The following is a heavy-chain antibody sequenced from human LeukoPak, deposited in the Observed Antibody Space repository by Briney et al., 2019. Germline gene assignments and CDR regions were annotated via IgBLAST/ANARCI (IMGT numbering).Heavy chain of an antibody. J-gene: IGHJ4*02. CDR3: AGTIVGATPFDY. D-gene: IGHD1-26*01. Sequence: ASVKVSCKASGYTFTSYGISWVRQAPGQGLEWMGWISAYNGNTNYAQKLQGRVTMTTDTSTSTAYMELRSLRSDDTAVYYCAGTIVGATPFDYWGQGTLVTVSS. V-gene: IGHV1-18*01. CDR1: GYTFTSYG. CDR2: ISAYNGNT.